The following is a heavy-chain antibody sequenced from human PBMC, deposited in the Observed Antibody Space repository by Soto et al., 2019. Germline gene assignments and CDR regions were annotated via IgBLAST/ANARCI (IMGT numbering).Heavy chain of an antibody. D-gene: IGHD4-17*01. CDR2: LYHGGST. J-gene: IGHJ4*02. V-gene: IGHV3-53*01. CDR1: GIMVGSNY. Sequence: GGPLRHSCAVPGIMVGSNYMSWIRQAQRKGLEWVSVLYHGGSTYYADSVKGRFTISRDNSKNTLFLQMNSLRAEDTAVYYCTRSRYGDPDYWGQGTLVTVSS. CDR3: TRSRYGDPDY.